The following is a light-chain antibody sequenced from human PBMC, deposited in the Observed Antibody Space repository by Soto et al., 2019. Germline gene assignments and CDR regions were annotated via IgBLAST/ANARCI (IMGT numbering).Light chain of an antibody. CDR2: AAS. Sequence: DIQMTQSPSSLSASVGDRVIITCRASQSISSYLNWYQQKPGKAPKLLIYAASSLQSGVASRFSGSGSGTHFTLTKSSLQPQDFATYYCQQSYSTPITFGQGTRLEIK. V-gene: IGKV1-39*01. J-gene: IGKJ5*01. CDR3: QQSYSTPIT. CDR1: QSISSY.